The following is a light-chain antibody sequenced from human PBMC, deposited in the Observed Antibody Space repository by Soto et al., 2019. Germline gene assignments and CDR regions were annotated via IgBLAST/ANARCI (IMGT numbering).Light chain of an antibody. CDR3: QQNNKWPPLT. Sequence: ELVLTQSSGTLSLSPGERAPLSCRASQSVSSSYLAWYQHKPGQAPRLLIYGASARATGIPARFSGRGAGTDFTLTISSLQSEDIAVYYCQQNNKWPPLTFGGGTK. V-gene: IGKV3-15*01. CDR1: QSVSSSY. CDR2: GAS. J-gene: IGKJ4*01.